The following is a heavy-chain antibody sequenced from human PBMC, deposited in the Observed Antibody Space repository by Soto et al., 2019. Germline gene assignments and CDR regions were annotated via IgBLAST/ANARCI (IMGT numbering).Heavy chain of an antibody. CDR3: AWGDARDS. CDR2: ISDSGDRT. Sequence: EVQLLESGGGLVQPGGSLRLSCAASGFTFSSYDMAWVRQAPGKGLEWVSGISDSGDRTSYADSVKGRFTISRDNSKNTVYLQMNILRAEDTAVYYCAWGDARDSWCHGTLVTVSS. CDR1: GFTFSSYD. V-gene: IGHV3-23*01. D-gene: IGHD7-27*01. J-gene: IGHJ5*01.